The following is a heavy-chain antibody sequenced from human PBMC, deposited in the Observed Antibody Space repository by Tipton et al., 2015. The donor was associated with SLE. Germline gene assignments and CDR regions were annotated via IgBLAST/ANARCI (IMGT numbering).Heavy chain of an antibody. Sequence: SLRLSCAASGFTFSDYYMSWIRQAPGKGLEWVSYISSSSSYTNYADSVKGRFTISRDNSKNTLYLQMDSLRGEDTAVYYCATTTTMTNYIDYWGQGTLVTVSS. J-gene: IGHJ4*02. CDR2: ISSSSSYT. D-gene: IGHD1-1*01. CDR1: GFTFSDYY. V-gene: IGHV3-11*06. CDR3: ATTTTMTNYIDY.